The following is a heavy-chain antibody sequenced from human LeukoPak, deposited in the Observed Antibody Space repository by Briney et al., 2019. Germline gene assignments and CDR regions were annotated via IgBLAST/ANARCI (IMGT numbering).Heavy chain of an antibody. CDR1: GFTFSNYA. Sequence: PGGSLRLSCVASGFTFSNYAMSWVRQAPGKGLEWVSAITGSGGITYYADSVKGRFTISRDNSKNTLYLQMNSLGAEDTAVYYCAKWGDYDVLTGYYDPDYWGQGTLVTVSS. CDR3: AKWGDYDVLTGYYDPDY. D-gene: IGHD3-9*01. V-gene: IGHV3-23*01. J-gene: IGHJ4*02. CDR2: ITGSGGIT.